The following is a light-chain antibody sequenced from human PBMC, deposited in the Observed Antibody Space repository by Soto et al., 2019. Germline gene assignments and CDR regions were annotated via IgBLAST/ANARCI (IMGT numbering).Light chain of an antibody. CDR2: GAS. Sequence: EIVLTQSPGTLSLSPGERATLSCRASQSVRSTSLVWYQQKPGQAPRLLIYGASSRATGIPDRFSGSGSGTDFTLTISRLEPEDSEVYYCQQYGSSSWTFGQGTRVEIK. CDR3: QQYGSSSWT. J-gene: IGKJ1*01. CDR1: QSVRSTS. V-gene: IGKV3-20*01.